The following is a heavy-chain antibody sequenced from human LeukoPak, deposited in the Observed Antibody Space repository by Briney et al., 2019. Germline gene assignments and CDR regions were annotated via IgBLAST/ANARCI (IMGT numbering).Heavy chain of an antibody. V-gene: IGHV1-69*13. CDR1: GGTSSSYA. CDR3: ARDRPGRPYGMDV. Sequence: ASVKLSCTASGGTSSSYAISWVRQAPGQGLEWMGGIIPIFGTANYAQKFQGRVTITADESTSTAYMELSSLRSEDTAVYYCARDRPGRPYGMDVWGQGTTVTVSS. J-gene: IGHJ6*02. CDR2: IIPIFGTA.